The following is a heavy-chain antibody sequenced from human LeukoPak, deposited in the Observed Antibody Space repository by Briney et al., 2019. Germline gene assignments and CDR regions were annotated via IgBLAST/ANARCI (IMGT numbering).Heavy chain of an antibody. J-gene: IGHJ4*02. CDR1: GFTFSSYW. V-gene: IGHV3-7*01. CDR2: TKQDGSEK. Sequence: PGGSLRLSCAASGFTFSSYWMSWVRRAPGKGLEWVANTKQDGSEKYYVDSVKGRFTIPRDNAKNSLYLQMNSLRAEDTAVYYCARDDFWSGTNSFDYRGQGTLVTVSS. CDR3: ARDDFWSGTNSFDY. D-gene: IGHD3-3*01.